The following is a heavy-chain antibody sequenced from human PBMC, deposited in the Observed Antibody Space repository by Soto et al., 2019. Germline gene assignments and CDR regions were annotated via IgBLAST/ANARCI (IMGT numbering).Heavy chain of an antibody. CDR2: INHSGSA. D-gene: IGHD3-16*01. CDR1: GESFSGYV. J-gene: IGHJ4*02. CDR3: ARDLGKLIHPPYFDY. V-gene: IGHV4-34*01. Sequence: PSETLPLTWAVYGESFSGYVCTWIRQTPGKGLQWIGQINHSGSASYNPSLKSRVTISVHTSNSQFSLELSSVTAADTAVYYCARDLGKLIHPPYFDYWGQGTLVTVSS.